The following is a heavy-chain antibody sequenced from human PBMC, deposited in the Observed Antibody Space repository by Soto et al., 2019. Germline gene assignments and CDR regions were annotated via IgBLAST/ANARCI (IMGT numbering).Heavy chain of an antibody. CDR1: GFTFSSYG. CDR3: ARESITIMGGFDY. D-gene: IGHD3-9*01. Sequence: QVQLVESGGGVVQPGRSLRLSCAASGFTFSSYGMHWVRQAPGKGLEWVAVIWYDGSNKYYADSVKGRFTISRDNSKNTLDLQLNSLRAEDTAVYYCARESITIMGGFDYWGQGTLVTVSS. J-gene: IGHJ4*02. CDR2: IWYDGSNK. V-gene: IGHV3-33*01.